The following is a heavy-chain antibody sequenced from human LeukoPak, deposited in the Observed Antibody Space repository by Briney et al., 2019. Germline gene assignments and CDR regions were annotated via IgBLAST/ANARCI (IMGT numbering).Heavy chain of an antibody. D-gene: IGHD6-19*01. CDR2: MYYSGSTY. J-gene: IGHJ4*02. V-gene: IGHV4-39*01. CDR3: ARHGTARSGWFL. Sequence: SETLSLTCTVSGGSISSSNYYWDWIRQPPGKGLEWIGTMYYSGSTYYYNPSLKSRVTISVDRSKNQFSLKLSSVTAADTAVYYCARHGTARSGWFLWGQGTLVTVSS. CDR1: GGSISSSNYY.